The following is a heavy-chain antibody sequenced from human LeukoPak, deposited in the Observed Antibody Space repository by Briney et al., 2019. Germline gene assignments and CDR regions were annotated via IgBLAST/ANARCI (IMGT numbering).Heavy chain of an antibody. CDR1: GFTFSSYS. V-gene: IGHV3-21*01. J-gene: IGHJ4*02. D-gene: IGHD3-10*01. CDR3: ARSVTMVRGVPRPFDY. CDR2: ISSSSSYI. Sequence: PGGSLRLSCAASGFTFSSYSMNWVRQAPGKGLEWVSSISSSSSYIYYADSVKGRFTISRDNAKNSLYLQMNSLRAEDTAVYYCARSVTMVRGVPRPFDYWGQGTLVTVSS.